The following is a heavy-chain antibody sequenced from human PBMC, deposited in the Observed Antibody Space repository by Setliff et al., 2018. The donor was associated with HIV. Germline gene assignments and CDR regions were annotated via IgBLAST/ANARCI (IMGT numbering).Heavy chain of an antibody. J-gene: IGHJ6*02. CDR1: GGSLSDYY. V-gene: IGHV4-59*12. CDR3: ARDLDTYFAMAV. CDR2: VYYNGNT. Sequence: SETLSLTCTVSGGSLSDYYWSWIRQSPGKGLEWIGYVYYNGNTNYNPSLRSRVTISVDTSKNQFSLTLTRLSAEDTAVYYCARDLDTYFAMAVWGQGTTVTVSS.